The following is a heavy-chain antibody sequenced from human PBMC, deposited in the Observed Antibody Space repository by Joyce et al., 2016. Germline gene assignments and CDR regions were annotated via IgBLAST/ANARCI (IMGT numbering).Heavy chain of an antibody. J-gene: IGHJ5*02. D-gene: IGHD5-24*01. Sequence: QEQLVQSGGGVVQPGRSLRLSCEGSGFTFYQFAMHCVRQAPGKGLEWVAMICYDGTHKYCADSVKGRFTISRDNSKNTVYLQLNSLRPEDTAVYYCPREPLGGYISPVRMTGFFDPWGQGTLVTVSA. CDR1: GFTFYQFA. CDR3: PREPLGGYISPVRMTGFFDP. CDR2: ICYDGTHK. V-gene: IGHV3-30-3*01.